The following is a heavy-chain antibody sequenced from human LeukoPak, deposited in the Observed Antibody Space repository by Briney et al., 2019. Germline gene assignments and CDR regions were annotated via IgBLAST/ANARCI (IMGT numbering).Heavy chain of an antibody. CDR2: IYYSGST. CDR1: GGSISSGGYY. V-gene: IGHV4-31*03. CDR3: ARDVCGSGYHLFDY. J-gene: IGHJ4*02. D-gene: IGHD3-22*01. Sequence: PSQTLSLTCTVSGGSISSGGYYWSWIRQHPGKGLEWIGYIYYSGSTYYNPSLKSRVTISVDTSKNQFSLNLSSVTAADTAVYYCARDVCGSGYHLFDYWGQGVLVTVSS.